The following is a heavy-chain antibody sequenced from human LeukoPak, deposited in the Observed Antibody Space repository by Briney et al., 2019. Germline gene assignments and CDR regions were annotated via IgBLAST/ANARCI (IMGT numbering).Heavy chain of an antibody. V-gene: IGHV4-59*12. CDR1: GGSISSYY. Sequence: SETLSLTCTVSGGSISSYYWSWIRQPPGKGLEWIGYIYYSGTTNYNPSLKSRVTISVDTSKNQFSLKLSSVTAADMAVYYCARVNYYDSSGYYYLYFDYWGQGTLVTVSS. J-gene: IGHJ4*02. D-gene: IGHD3-22*01. CDR3: ARVNYYDSSGYYYLYFDY. CDR2: IYYSGTT.